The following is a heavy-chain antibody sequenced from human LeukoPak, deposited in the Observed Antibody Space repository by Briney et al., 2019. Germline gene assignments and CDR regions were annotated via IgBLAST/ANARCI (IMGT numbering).Heavy chain of an antibody. CDR2: MNPNSGNT. V-gene: IGHV1-8*01. Sequence: ASVKVSCKASGYTFTSYYMHWVRQATGQGLEWMGWMNPNSGNTGYAQKFQGRVTITRNTSISTAYMELSSLRSEDTAVYYCARGERNYYYYMDVWGKGTTVTVSS. J-gene: IGHJ6*03. CDR3: ARGERNYYYYMDV. D-gene: IGHD1-1*01. CDR1: GYTFTSYY.